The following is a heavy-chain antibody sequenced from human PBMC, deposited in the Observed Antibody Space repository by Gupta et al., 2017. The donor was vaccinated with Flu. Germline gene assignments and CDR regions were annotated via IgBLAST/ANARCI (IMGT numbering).Heavy chain of an antibody. CDR2: INPSGVST. CDR1: GFTFSSYY. CDR3: ARVATGAHIDY. D-gene: IGHD3-10*01. Sequence: QVQLVQSGAEVKKPGASVKVPCKASGFTFSSYYMHWVRQAPGQGLEWMGIINPSGVSTSYAQKFQGRVTMTRDTSTSSVYMELSSLRSEDTAVYYCARVATGAHIDYWGQGTLVTVSS. V-gene: IGHV1-46*01. J-gene: IGHJ4*02.